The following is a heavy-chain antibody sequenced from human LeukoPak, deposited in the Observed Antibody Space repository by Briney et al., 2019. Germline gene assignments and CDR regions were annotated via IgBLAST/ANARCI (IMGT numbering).Heavy chain of an antibody. V-gene: IGHV1-18*01. D-gene: IGHD5-24*01. Sequence: ASVKVSCKASGYTSTSYGFSWVRQAPGRGLEWMGWISAYNGDTNYAQKLQGRVTMTTDTSTSTAYMELRSLRSDDTAVYYCARDSVAMSTIRDFGYWGQGTLVTVSS. CDR3: ARDSVAMSTIRDFGY. J-gene: IGHJ4*02. CDR1: GYTSTSYG. CDR2: ISAYNGDT.